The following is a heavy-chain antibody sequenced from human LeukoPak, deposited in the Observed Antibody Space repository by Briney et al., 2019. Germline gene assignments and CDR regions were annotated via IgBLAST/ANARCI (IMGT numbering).Heavy chain of an antibody. D-gene: IGHD6-13*01. V-gene: IGHV4-4*07. CDR3: AREREAAGSNWFDP. J-gene: IGHJ5*02. Sequence: SSETLSLTCTVSGGSISSYDWSWIRQPAGKGLGWIGRFSTSRRMYSGGTINLNPYFKSRVTMSVDTSKNQFSLNLRSVTAADTAVYYCAREREAAGSNWFDPWGQGTLVTVSS. CDR2: FSTSRRMYSGGTI. CDR1: GGSISSYD.